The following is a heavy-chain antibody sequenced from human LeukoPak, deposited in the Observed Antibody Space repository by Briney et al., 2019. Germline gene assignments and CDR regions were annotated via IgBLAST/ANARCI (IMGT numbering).Heavy chain of an antibody. J-gene: IGHJ4*02. CDR1: GGSLSGYY. CDR3: ARGSNDYGDADFDY. Sequence: SETLSLTCGVYGGSLSGYYWSWIRQPPGKGLEWIAEINYSGSTTYNPSLKSRVTISIDTSKNQFSLKLSSVTAADTAVYYCARGSNDYGDADFDYWGQGTLVTVSS. CDR2: INYSGST. V-gene: IGHV4-34*01. D-gene: IGHD4-17*01.